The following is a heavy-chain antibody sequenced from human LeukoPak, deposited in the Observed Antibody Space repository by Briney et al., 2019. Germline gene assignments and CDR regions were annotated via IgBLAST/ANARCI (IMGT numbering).Heavy chain of an antibody. J-gene: IGHJ4*02. CDR2: ISWNSGSI. CDR3: AKGRGRTMVRGVLYYFDY. D-gene: IGHD3-10*01. Sequence: PGRSLRLSCAASGFTFDDYAMHWVRQAPGKGLEWVSGISWNSGSIGYADSVKGRFTISRDNAKNSLYLQMNSLRAEDMALYYCAKGRGRTMVRGVLYYFDYWGQGTLVTVSS. CDR1: GFTFDDYA. V-gene: IGHV3-9*03.